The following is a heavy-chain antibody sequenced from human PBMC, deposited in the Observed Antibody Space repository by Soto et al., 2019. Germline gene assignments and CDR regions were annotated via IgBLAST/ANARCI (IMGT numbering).Heavy chain of an antibody. J-gene: IGHJ4*02. Sequence: GGSLRLSCAASGFTFSSYGMHWVCQAQPKGQEWEAVIWYDESNKYYADSLKGRLTITRDNSKNKLYLQKNSLRAEDTTAEYYARALPCSGGSCYFDYWGQGTLVTVSS. D-gene: IGHD2-15*01. CDR2: IWYDESNK. V-gene: IGHV3-33*01. CDR1: GFTFSSYG. CDR3: ARALPCSGGSCYFDY.